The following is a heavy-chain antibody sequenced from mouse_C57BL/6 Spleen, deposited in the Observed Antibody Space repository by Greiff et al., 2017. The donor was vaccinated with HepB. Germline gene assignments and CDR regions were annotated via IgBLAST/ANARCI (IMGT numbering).Heavy chain of an antibody. Sequence: QVQLQQSGPELVKPGASVKISCKASGYAFSSSWMNWVKQRPGKGLEWIGRIYPGDGDTNYNGKFKGKATLTADKSSSTAYMQLSSLTSEDSAVYFCARGDYDDAAFDHWGQGTTLTVSS. CDR2: IYPGDGDT. J-gene: IGHJ2*01. CDR3: ARGDYDDAAFDH. CDR1: GYAFSSSW. V-gene: IGHV1-82*01. D-gene: IGHD2-4*01.